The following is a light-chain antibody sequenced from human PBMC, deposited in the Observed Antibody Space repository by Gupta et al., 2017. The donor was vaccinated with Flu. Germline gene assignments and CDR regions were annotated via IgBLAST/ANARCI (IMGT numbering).Light chain of an antibody. CDR1: QNVNSN. CDR2: GAS. J-gene: IGKJ4*01. V-gene: IGKV3-15*01. Sequence: EIVLTQSPATLSVSAGERVSLSCRASQNVNSNLAWYQQKPGQPPRLLIYGASTRAAGVPARFSGTGSGTDFTLTVSSLQSEDSAVYFCQQYNVWPPLTFGGGTKVQI. CDR3: QQYNVWPPLT.